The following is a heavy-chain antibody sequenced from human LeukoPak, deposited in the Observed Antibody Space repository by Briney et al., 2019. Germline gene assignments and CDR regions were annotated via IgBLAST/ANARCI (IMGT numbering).Heavy chain of an antibody. J-gene: IGHJ4*02. Sequence: ASVKVSCKASGYTFTSYDINWVRQATGQGLEWMGWMNPNSGNTGYAQKFQGRVTMTRNTSISTAYMELSSLRSEDTAVYYCARGIRGLRGGVMRSYYFDYWGQGTLVTVSS. CDR3: ARGIRGLRGGVMRSYYFDY. CDR1: GYTFTSYD. D-gene: IGHD3-10*01. CDR2: MNPNSGNT. V-gene: IGHV1-8*01.